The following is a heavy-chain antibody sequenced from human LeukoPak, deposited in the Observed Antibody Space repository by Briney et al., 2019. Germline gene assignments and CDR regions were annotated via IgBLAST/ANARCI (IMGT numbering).Heavy chain of an antibody. Sequence: GGSLRLSCAASGFTFSDYYMSWIRQAPGKGLEWVSYISSSGSTIYYADSVKGRFTISRDNAKSSLYLQMNSLRAEDTAVYYCARGLVVGRGMDYGMDVWGQGTTVTVSS. J-gene: IGHJ6*02. V-gene: IGHV3-11*01. D-gene: IGHD2-2*01. CDR3: ARGLVVGRGMDYGMDV. CDR2: ISSSGSTI. CDR1: GFTFSDYY.